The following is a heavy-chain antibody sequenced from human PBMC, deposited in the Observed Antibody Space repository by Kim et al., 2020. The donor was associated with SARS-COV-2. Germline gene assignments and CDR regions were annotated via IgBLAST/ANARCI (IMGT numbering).Heavy chain of an antibody. V-gene: IGHV1-69*13. Sequence: SVKVSCKASGGTFSSYAISWVRQAPGQGLEWMGGIIPIFGTANYAQKVQGRVTITADESTSTAYMELSSLRSEDTAVYYCASDLGSDGYNCKPAPLDAFDGWGQGTMGTVSS. CDR1: GGTFSSYA. J-gene: IGHJ3*01. CDR2: IIPIFGTA. CDR3: ASDLGSDGYNCKPAPLDAFDG. D-gene: IGHD5-12*01.